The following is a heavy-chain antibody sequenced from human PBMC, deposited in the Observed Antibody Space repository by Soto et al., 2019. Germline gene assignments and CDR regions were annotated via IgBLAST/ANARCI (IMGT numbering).Heavy chain of an antibody. J-gene: IGHJ4*02. CDR1: GGSISSYY. V-gene: IGHV4-59*08. CDR2: ISYSGAT. D-gene: IGHD3-9*01. CDR3: ARGFAIDWYTYYFDY. Sequence: ASETLSLTCTVSGGSISSYYWSWIRQPPGKGLECLGYISYSGATNYNPSLKSRVTMSIDTSKNQFSLQLNSVTAADTAVYYCARGFAIDWYTYYFDYWGQGPLVTVSS.